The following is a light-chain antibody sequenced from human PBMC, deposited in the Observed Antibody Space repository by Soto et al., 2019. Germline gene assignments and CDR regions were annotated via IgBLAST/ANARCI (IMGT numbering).Light chain of an antibody. J-gene: IGLJ1*01. CDR1: RSDVGSYNS. Sequence: QAVVTQPASVSGSPGESITISCTGTRSDVGSYNSIAWYQQHPGKAPRVMIFEVTKRPSGVSNRFSGSKSGNTAYLTISGLQVEDEAEYFCFSFTTTSTHVFGTGTKLTVL. CDR3: FSFTTTSTHV. CDR2: EVT. V-gene: IGLV2-14*02.